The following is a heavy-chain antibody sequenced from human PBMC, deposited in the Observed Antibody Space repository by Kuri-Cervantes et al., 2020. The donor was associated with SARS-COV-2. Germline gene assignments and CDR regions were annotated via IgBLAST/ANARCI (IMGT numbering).Heavy chain of an antibody. D-gene: IGHD3-3*01. V-gene: IGHV1-3*01. CDR3: AGGTTFEDCYYYYGMDV. J-gene: IGHJ6*02. CDR1: GYTFTSYA. Sequence: ASVKVSCKASGYTFTSYAMHWVRQAPGQRLEWMGWINAGNGNTKYSQKFQGRVTITRDTSASTAYMELSSLRSEDTAVYYCAGGTTFEDCYYYYGMDVWGQGTTVTVSS. CDR2: INAGNGNT.